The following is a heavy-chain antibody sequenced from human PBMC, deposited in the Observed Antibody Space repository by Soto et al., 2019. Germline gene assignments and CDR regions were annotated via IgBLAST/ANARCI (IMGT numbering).Heavy chain of an antibody. D-gene: IGHD1-1*01. CDR2: IYTSGST. J-gene: IGHJ2*01. CDR1: GGSISSYY. V-gene: IGHV4-4*07. Sequence: SETLSLTCTVSGGSISSYYWSWIRQPAGKGLEWIGRIYTSGSTNYNPSLKSRVTMSVDTSKNQFSLKLSSVTAADTAVYYCASETWNLGLFPYWYFDLWGRGTLFT. CDR3: ASETWNLGLFPYWYFDL.